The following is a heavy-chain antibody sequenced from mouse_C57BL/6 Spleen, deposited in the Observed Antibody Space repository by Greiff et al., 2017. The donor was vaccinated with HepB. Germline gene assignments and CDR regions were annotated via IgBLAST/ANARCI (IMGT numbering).Heavy chain of an antibody. CDR2: IDPSDSYT. D-gene: IGHD1-1*01. V-gene: IGHV1-50*01. CDR1: GYTFTSYW. CDR3: ARAVVPYYFDY. Sequence: VQLQQPGAELVKPGASVKLSCKASGYTFTSYWMQWVKQRPGQGLEWIGEIDPSDSYTNYNQKFKGKATLTVDTSSSTAYMQLSSLTSEDSAVYYCARAVVPYYFDYWGQGTTLTVSS. J-gene: IGHJ2*01.